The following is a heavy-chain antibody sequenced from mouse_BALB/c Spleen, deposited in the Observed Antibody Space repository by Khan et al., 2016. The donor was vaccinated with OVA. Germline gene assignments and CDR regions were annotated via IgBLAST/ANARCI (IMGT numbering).Heavy chain of an antibody. V-gene: IGHV1-4*01. CDR1: GYTFTSNT. D-gene: IGHD1-3*01. CDR2: INPRSGYT. J-gene: IGHJ4*01. Sequence: QVQLKQSGAEPARPGASVKMSCTASGYTFTSNTMHWVKQRPGQGLEWIGYINPRSGYTNYNQKLNDKATLTADKSSSTAYMQLSSLTSEDSAVYYCARRTKAYAMDYWGQGTSVTVSS. CDR3: ARRTKAYAMDY.